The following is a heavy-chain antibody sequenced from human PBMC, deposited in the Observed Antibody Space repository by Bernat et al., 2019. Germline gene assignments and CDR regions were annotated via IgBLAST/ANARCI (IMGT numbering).Heavy chain of an antibody. D-gene: IGHD6-13*01. V-gene: IGHV3-30*03. J-gene: IGHJ6*02. Sequence: QVQLVESGGGVVQPGGSLRLSCEASGFTFSSYGMHWVRQAPGKGLEWVAVISYDGSNKYYGDSVKGRFTISRDNSKNTLYLQMNSLRAEDTAVYYCARVGPYSSSWYYYYGMDVWGQGTTVTVSS. CDR1: GFTFSSYG. CDR2: ISYDGSNK. CDR3: ARVGPYSSSWYYYYGMDV.